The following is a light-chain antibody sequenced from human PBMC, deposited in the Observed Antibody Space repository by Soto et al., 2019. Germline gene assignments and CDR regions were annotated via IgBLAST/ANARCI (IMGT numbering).Light chain of an antibody. J-gene: IGKJ4*01. Sequence: EIVLTQSPATLSLSPGERATLSCRASQGVSSYLAWYQQKPGQAPRLLIYDASNRATGIPARFSGSGSGTEFTLTVSSLQSEDFAVYYCQQYNNWPLTFGGGTKVDIK. CDR3: QQYNNWPLT. V-gene: IGKV3D-15*01. CDR2: DAS. CDR1: QGVSSY.